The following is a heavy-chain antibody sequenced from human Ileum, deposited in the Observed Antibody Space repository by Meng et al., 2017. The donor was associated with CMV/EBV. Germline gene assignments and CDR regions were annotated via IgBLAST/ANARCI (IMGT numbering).Heavy chain of an antibody. J-gene: IGHJ4*02. CDR2: TSSSSGRK. CDR1: GFILSSYD. V-gene: IGHV3-48*03. CDR3: VRDRLSELRPFYFDK. Sequence: GGSWRPSGAASGFILSSYDMNGVGQAPGKGLEWVAYTSSSSGRKYYADSVKGRFTIYRDNGKSTVYLEMECLRAEDTAVYYCVRDRLSELRPFYFDKWGQGTLVTVSS. D-gene: IGHD1-14*01.